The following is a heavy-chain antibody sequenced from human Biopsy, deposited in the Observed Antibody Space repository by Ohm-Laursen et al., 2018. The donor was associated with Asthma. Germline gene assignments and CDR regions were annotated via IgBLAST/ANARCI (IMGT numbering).Heavy chain of an antibody. J-gene: IGHJ4*02. V-gene: IGHV3-21*01. Sequence: SLRLSCTASGFTFSGYTMNWVRRAPGKGLEWVSSITSSSGYIFYADSVKGRFTISRDNPRNSLYLQMNSLRAEDTAVYYCARDAPTGGYIDYWGLGTLVTVSS. D-gene: IGHD7-27*01. CDR2: ITSSSGYI. CDR3: ARDAPTGGYIDY. CDR1: GFTFSGYT.